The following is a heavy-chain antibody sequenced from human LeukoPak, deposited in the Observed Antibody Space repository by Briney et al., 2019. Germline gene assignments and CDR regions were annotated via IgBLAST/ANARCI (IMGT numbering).Heavy chain of an antibody. J-gene: IGHJ4*02. CDR3: ARGGGWLQLRGTNLDY. D-gene: IGHD5-24*01. V-gene: IGHV1-2*06. CDR1: GYTFTGYY. CDR2: INPNRGGT. Sequence: ASVKVSCKASGYTFTGYYMHWVRQAPGQGLEWMGRINPNRGGTNYAQKFQGRVTMTRDTSISTAYMELSRLRSDDTAVYYCARGGGWLQLRGTNLDYWGQGTLVTVSS.